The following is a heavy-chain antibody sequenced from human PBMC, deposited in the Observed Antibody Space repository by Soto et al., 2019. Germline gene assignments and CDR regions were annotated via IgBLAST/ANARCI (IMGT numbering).Heavy chain of an antibody. Sequence: QVQLLQSGAELKKPGTSVKVSCKASTYSFHSYGMAWVRQAPGQGLEWMGGISGYNGQAFYAQKFPGRITMNRDNYPSTADMELRNLRSDDTAVYYCARLYCSSGMCCDLDHWGQGTLVTVSS. CDR2: ISGYNGQA. CDR3: ARLYCSSGMCCDLDH. D-gene: IGHD2-15*01. CDR1: TYSFHSYG. V-gene: IGHV1-18*01. J-gene: IGHJ4*02.